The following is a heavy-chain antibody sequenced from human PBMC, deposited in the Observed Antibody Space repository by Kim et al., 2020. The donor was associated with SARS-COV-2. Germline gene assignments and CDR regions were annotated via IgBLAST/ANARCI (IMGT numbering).Heavy chain of an antibody. D-gene: IGHD3-3*01. V-gene: IGHV3-30*09. CDR1: GFTFSDYA. J-gene: IGHJ4*02. CDR2: MSSGGGTK. CDR3: ARAPRSMGFCGDY. Sequence: GGSLRLSCAASGFTFSDYAMHWVRQAPGKGLEWVAVMSSGGGTKNCADSVKGRFAISRDNSKNTLYLQMNSLRIEDTAIYYCARAPRSMGFCGDYWGQGTLVTVSS.